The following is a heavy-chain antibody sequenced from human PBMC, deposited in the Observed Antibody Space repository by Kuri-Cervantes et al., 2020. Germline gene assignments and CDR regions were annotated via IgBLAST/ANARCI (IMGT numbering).Heavy chain of an antibody. Sequence: SVKVSCKASGGTFSSYAISWVRQAPGQGLEWMGGIIPIFGTANYAQKFQGRVTITADKSTSTAYMELSSLRSEDTAVYYCAKAAGVTTGYYFDYWGQGTLVTVSS. CDR2: IIPIFGTA. V-gene: IGHV1-69*06. CDR1: GGTFSSYA. J-gene: IGHJ4*02. CDR3: AKAAGVTTGYYFDY. D-gene: IGHD6-13*01.